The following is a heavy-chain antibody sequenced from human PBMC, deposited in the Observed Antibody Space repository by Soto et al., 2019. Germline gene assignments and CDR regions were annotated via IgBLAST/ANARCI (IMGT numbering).Heavy chain of an antibody. CDR3: TRVWGHCSGGSCYVNAFDI. CDR1: GGSISSYY. V-gene: IGHV4-59*01. CDR2: IYYSGST. Sequence: PSETLSLTCTVSGGSISSYYRSWIRQPPGKGLEWIGYIYYSGSTNYNPSLKSRVTISVDTSKNQFSLKLSSVTAADTAVYYCTRVWGHCSGGSCYVNAFDIWGQGTMVTVSS. D-gene: IGHD2-15*01. J-gene: IGHJ3*02.